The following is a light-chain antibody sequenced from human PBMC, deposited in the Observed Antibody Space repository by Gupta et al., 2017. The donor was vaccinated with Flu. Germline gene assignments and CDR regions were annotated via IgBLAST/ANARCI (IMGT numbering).Light chain of an antibody. V-gene: IGLV3-25*02. CDR1: ALPKQY. CDR3: QSADSSFVV. Sequence: SYELTQPPSVSVSPGQTARITCSGDALPKQYAYWYQQKPGQAPVLVIYKDSERPSGIPERFSGSSSGTTVTLTISGVQAEDEADYYCQSADSSFVVFGGGTKLTGL. CDR2: KDS. J-gene: IGLJ2*01.